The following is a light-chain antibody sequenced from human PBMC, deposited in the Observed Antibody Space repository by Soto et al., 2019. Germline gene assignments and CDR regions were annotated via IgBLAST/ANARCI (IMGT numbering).Light chain of an antibody. J-gene: IGLJ2*01. CDR2: DVT. Sequence: QSALTQPASVSGSPGQSITISCTGTSSDVGTYNYVSWYQHHPGKVPKLMIYDVTNRPSGLSNRFSGSKSGNTASLTISGLQAEDEADYYCSSYTSNSTLVLFGGGTQLTVL. CDR3: SSYTSNSTLVL. CDR1: SSDVGTYNY. V-gene: IGLV2-14*03.